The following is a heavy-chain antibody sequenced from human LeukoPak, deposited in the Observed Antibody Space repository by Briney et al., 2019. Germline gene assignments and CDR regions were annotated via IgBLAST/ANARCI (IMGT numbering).Heavy chain of an antibody. V-gene: IGHV3-48*01. CDR2: ISGNTTTM. CDR3: ARAGGYTYGYRDY. Sequence: GGSLRLSCVASEFTFSNYAMNWVRQAPGKGLEWLSYISGNTTTMYYADSVKGRFSISRDNAKNSLYLQMNSLRAEDTAVYYCARAGGYTYGYRDYWGQGILVTVSS. J-gene: IGHJ4*02. D-gene: IGHD5-18*01. CDR1: EFTFSNYA.